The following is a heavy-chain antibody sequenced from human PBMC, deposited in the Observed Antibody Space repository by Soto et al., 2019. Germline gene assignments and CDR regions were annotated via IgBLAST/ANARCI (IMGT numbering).Heavy chain of an antibody. J-gene: IGHJ5*02. Sequence: PSETLSLTCTVSGGSISSYYWSWIRQPPGKGLEWIGYIYYSGSTNYNPSLKSRVTISVDTSKNQFSLKLSSVTAADTAVYYCARGTVTTSSSRWFDPWGQGTLNNVSS. CDR2: IYYSGST. CDR3: ARGTVTTSSSRWFDP. V-gene: IGHV4-59*01. D-gene: IGHD4-17*01. CDR1: GGSISSYY.